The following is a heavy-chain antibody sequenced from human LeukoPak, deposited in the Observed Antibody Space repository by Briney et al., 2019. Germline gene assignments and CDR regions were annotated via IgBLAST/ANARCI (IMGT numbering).Heavy chain of an antibody. D-gene: IGHD1-1*01. V-gene: IGHV4-59*01. CDR1: GGSISTYY. Sequence: SSETLSLTCTVSGGSISTYYWSWIRQPPGKGLEWIGYISSSGSPDYSPSLKSRVTISVDTSKNQFSLKLSSVTAADTAVYYCARVNWLHYNNNWHYYGLDVWGRGTTATVSS. CDR3: ARVNWLHYNNNWHYYGLDV. J-gene: IGHJ6*02. CDR2: ISSSGSP.